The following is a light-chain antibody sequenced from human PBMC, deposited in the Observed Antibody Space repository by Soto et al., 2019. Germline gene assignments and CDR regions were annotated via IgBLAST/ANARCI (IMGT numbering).Light chain of an antibody. Sequence: DIVMTQPPDSLAVSLGERATISCRSSQSVFLSSNNKNYLAWYQQRPGQPPKLVLYWASTRESGVPDRFSGSGSGTDFTLTINSLQAEDVAVYYCQQYYSSVTFGQGTKLEIK. CDR1: QSVFLSSNNKNY. J-gene: IGKJ2*01. CDR3: QQYYSSVT. V-gene: IGKV4-1*01. CDR2: WAS.